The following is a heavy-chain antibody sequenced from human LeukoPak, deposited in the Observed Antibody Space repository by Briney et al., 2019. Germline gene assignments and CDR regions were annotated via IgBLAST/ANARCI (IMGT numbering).Heavy chain of an antibody. D-gene: IGHD5-12*01. J-gene: IGHJ4*02. V-gene: IGHV3-23*01. CDR3: VKNVGGNEGAY. CDR2: ISAGGDKI. Sequence: GGSLRLSCVASGFTFSNYAMSWVRQAPGKGLQWVSAISAGGDKIHYAGSVKGRFTISRDNSRNTLYVQMSSLKADDTAVYYCVKNVGGNEGAYWGQGTLVTVSS. CDR1: GFTFSNYA.